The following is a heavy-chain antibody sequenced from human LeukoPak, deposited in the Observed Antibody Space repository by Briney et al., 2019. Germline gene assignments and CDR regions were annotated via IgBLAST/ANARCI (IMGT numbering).Heavy chain of an antibody. CDR1: GFTFSNAW. CDR3: AKRYCSSTSCSYYYYFGLDV. D-gene: IGHD2-2*01. V-gene: IGHV3-23*01. CDR2: IIGSGDST. Sequence: GGSLRLSCAASGFTFSNAWMNWVRQAPGKGLEWVSAIIGSGDSTYYADSVKGRFTISRDNSKNTLYLQMNSLRAEDTAVYYCAKRYCSSTSCSYYYYFGLDVWGQGTTVTVSS. J-gene: IGHJ6*02.